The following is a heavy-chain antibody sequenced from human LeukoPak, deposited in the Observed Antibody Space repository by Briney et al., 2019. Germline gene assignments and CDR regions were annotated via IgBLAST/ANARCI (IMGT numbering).Heavy chain of an antibody. V-gene: IGHV3-74*01. CDR3: TRGPRGYDSSGAP. CDR1: GFNFASHW. J-gene: IGHJ5*02. CDR2: VNSGGSGT. Sequence: GGSLRLSCAASGFNFASHWMHWVRQTPGKGLVWVSRVNSGGSGTSYADSVEGRFTISRDNAKNSLDLQMNSLRVEDTAVYYCTRGPRGYDSSGAPWGQGTLVTVSS. D-gene: IGHD3-22*01.